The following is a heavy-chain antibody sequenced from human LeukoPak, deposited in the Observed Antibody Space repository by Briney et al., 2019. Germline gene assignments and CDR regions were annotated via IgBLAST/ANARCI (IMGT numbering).Heavy chain of an antibody. CDR1: GFTFSNYA. Sequence: GASLRLSCAASGFTFSNYAMSWVRQDPGKGLEWVSAVSGRDTSTYYADSVKGRFTISRDNSKNTLYLQMNSLRAEDTAIYYCAKWGDYDVLTGYYDSDYWGQGTLVTVSS. CDR3: AKWGDYDVLTGYYDSDY. D-gene: IGHD3-9*01. J-gene: IGHJ4*02. V-gene: IGHV3-23*01. CDR2: VSGRDTST.